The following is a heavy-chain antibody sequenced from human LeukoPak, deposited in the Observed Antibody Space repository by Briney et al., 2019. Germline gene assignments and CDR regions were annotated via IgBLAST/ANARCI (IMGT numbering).Heavy chain of an antibody. CDR1: GGSISDAAYY. CDR2: VFYSGST. V-gene: IGHV4-31*03. CDR3: ARHAQSPYSGSFDY. J-gene: IGHJ4*02. Sequence: SQTLSLTCTVSGGSISDAAYYWSWIRQHPGEGLEWIGYVFYSGSTSYNPSLKSRVTISVDTSKNQFSLKLSSVTAADTAVYYCARHAQSPYSGSFDYWGQGTLVTVSS. D-gene: IGHD1-26*01.